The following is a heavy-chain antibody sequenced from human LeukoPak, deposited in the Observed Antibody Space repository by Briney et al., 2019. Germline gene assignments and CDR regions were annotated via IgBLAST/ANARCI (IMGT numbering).Heavy chain of an antibody. CDR1: GFTFSSYS. CDR3: ARGHTAVTRHFDF. J-gene: IGHJ4*02. V-gene: IGHV3-21*01. CDR2: ISSSSSYI. D-gene: IGHD4-17*01. Sequence: GGSLRLSCAASGFTFSSYSMNWVRQAPGKVLEWVSSISSSSSYIYYADSVKGRFTISRDNAKNSLYLQMNSLRAEDTAVYYCARGHTAVTRHFDFWGQGTLVTVSS.